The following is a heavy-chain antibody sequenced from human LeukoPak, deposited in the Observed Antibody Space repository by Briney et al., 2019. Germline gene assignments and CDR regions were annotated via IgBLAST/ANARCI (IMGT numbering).Heavy chain of an antibody. CDR1: GGSISSSSYY. V-gene: IGHV4-61*02. CDR2: IYTSGST. Sequence: KASETLSLTCTVSGGSISSSSYYWSWIRQPAGKGLEWIGRIYTSGSTNYNPSLKSRVTMSVDTSKNQFSLKLSFVTAADTAVYYCARDGGGGRDLGVFDYWGQGTLVTVSS. CDR3: ARDGGGGRDLGVFDY. J-gene: IGHJ4*02. D-gene: IGHD3-16*01.